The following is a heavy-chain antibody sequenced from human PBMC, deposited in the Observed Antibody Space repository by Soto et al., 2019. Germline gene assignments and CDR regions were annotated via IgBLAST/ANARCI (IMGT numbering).Heavy chain of an antibody. CDR3: ARDPEKYSGYDLGIDY. CDR2: MNPNSGNT. J-gene: IGHJ4*02. D-gene: IGHD5-12*01. Sequence: ASVKVSCKASGYTFTSYDINWVRQATGQGLEWMGWMNPNSGNTGYAQKFQGRVTMTRNTSISTAYMELSSLRSEDTAVYYCARDPEKYSGYDLGIDYWGQGTPVTVSS. V-gene: IGHV1-8*01. CDR1: GYTFTSYD.